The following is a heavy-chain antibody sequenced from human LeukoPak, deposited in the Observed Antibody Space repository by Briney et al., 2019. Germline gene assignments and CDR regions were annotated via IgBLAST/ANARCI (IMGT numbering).Heavy chain of an antibody. D-gene: IGHD2-8*01. CDR3: ARYIVLMVYALDY. V-gene: IGHV3-30*04. CDR2: ISYDGSNK. Sequence: EGSLRLSCAASGFTFSSYAMHWVRQAPGKGLEWVAVISYDGSNKYYADSVKGRFTISRDNSKNTLYLQMNSLRAEDTAVYYCARYIVLMVYALDYWGQGTLVTVSS. J-gene: IGHJ4*02. CDR1: GFTFSSYA.